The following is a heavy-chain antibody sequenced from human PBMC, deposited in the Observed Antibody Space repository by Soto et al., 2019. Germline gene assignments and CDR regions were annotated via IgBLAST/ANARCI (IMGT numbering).Heavy chain of an antibody. CDR3: ARHPVPAAMLVHYYYYYGMDV. D-gene: IGHD2-2*01. CDR1: GGSISSSSYY. V-gene: IGHV4-39*01. J-gene: IGHJ6*02. Sequence: PSETLSLTCTVSGGSISSSSYYWGWIRQPPGKGLEWIGSIYYSGSTYYNPSLKSRVTISVDTSKNQFSLKLSSVTAADTAVYYCARHPVPAAMLVHYYYYYGMDVWGQGTTVTVSS. CDR2: IYYSGST.